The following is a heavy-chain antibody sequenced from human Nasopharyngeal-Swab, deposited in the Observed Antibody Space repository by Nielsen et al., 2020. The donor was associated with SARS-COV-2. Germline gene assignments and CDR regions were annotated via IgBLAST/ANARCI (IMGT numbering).Heavy chain of an antibody. V-gene: IGHV3-30*18. CDR2: ISYDGSNK. CDR1: GFTFSSYG. Sequence: GGSLRLSCAASGFTFSSYGMHWVRQALGKGLEWVAVISYDGSNKYYADSVKGRFTISRDNSENTLYLQMNSLRAEDTAVYYCANLIFGDAFDIWGQGTMVTVSS. J-gene: IGHJ3*02. CDR3: ANLIFGDAFDI. D-gene: IGHD3-3*01.